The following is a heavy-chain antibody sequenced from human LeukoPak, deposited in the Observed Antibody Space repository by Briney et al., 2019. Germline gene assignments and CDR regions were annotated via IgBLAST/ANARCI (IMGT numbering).Heavy chain of an antibody. V-gene: IGHV3-7*01. D-gene: IGHD4-17*01. CDR3: ARAGDYYFHY. CDR2: IKEDGSEK. J-gene: IGHJ4*02. CDR1: GFTFSNYW. Sequence: GGSLRLSCVASGFTFSNYWMSWVRQAPGKGLECVANIKEDGSEKYYVDSVEGRFSVSRDNAKNSLFLQMNSLTAEDTALYYCARAGDYYFHYWGQGTLVTVSS.